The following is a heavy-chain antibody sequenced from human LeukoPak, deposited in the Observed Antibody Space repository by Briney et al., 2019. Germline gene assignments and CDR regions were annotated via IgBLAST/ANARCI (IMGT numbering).Heavy chain of an antibody. V-gene: IGHV3-66*01. CDR2: IYSDGRT. J-gene: IGHJ4*02. D-gene: IGHD5-18*01. Sequence: PGRSLRLSCAASGFIVSNNYMFWVRQAPGKGLEWVSAIYSDGRTYYADSVRGRFTISRDISKSTLYLQMSSLRAEDTAVYFCSRVGYAYKTRALWGQGTLVTVSS. CDR1: GFIVSNNY. CDR3: SRVGYAYKTRAL.